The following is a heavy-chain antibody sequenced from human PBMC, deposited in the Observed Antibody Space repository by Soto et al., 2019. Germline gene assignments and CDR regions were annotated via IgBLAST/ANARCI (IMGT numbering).Heavy chain of an antibody. CDR3: AKDWGPAMGNNWFDP. Sequence: SETLSLTCTVSGGSISSYYWSWIRQPPGKGLEWIGYIYYSGSTNYNPSLKSRVTISVDTSKNQFSLKLSSLTSEDTALYYCAKDWGPAMGNNWFDPWGRGTLVTVSS. V-gene: IGHV4-59*01. CDR1: GGSISSYY. D-gene: IGHD3-16*01. J-gene: IGHJ5*02. CDR2: IYYSGST.